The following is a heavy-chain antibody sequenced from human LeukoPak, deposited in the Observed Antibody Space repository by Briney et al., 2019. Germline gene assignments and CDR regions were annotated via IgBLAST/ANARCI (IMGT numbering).Heavy chain of an antibody. J-gene: IGHJ4*02. V-gene: IGHV3-64*01. CDR2: ISSNGGST. Sequence: GGSLRLSCAASGFTFSSYAMHWVRQAPGKGLEYVSAISSNGGSTYYANSVKGRFTISRDNSKNTLYLQMGSLRAEDMAVYYCTREGFDYWGQGTLVTVSS. CDR1: GFTFSSYA. CDR3: TREGFDY.